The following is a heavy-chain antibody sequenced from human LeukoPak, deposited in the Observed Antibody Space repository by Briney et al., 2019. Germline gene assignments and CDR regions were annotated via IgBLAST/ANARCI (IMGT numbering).Heavy chain of an antibody. Sequence: GGSLRLSCAASGFTFTSYTMNWVRQAPGKGLEWVSSISSSGRSIYYADSVKGRFTISRDNAKNSLSLQMNSLRAEDTARYYCARGNDYGDFLFDFWGQGTLVTVSS. CDR2: ISSSGRSI. CDR3: ARGNDYGDFLFDF. D-gene: IGHD4-17*01. CDR1: GFTFTSYT. J-gene: IGHJ4*02. V-gene: IGHV3-21*01.